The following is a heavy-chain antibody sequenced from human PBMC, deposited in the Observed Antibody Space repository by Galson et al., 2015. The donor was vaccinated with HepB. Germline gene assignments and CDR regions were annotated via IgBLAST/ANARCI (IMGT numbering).Heavy chain of an antibody. CDR3: AREGGAFDI. D-gene: IGHD3-16*01. V-gene: IGHV3-9*01. CDR2: ITWNSGII. J-gene: IGHJ3*02. Sequence: SLRLSCAASGFSFDDYAMHWVRQAPGKGLEWVSGITWNSGIIVYADSVRGRFTISRDSAKNSLYLQMISLRAEDTAVYYCAREGGAFDIWGQGTMVTVSS. CDR1: GFSFDDYA.